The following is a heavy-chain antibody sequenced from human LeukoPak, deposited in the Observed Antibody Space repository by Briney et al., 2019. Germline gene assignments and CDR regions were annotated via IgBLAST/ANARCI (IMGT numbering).Heavy chain of an antibody. J-gene: IGHJ4*02. CDR2: ISAYNGNT. CDR1: GYTFTSYG. D-gene: IGHD3-10*01. Sequence: ASVKVSCKASGYTFTSYGISWVRQAPGQGLEWMGWISAYNGNTNYAQKIQGRVTMTTDTSTSTAYMELRSLRSDDTAVYYCAREWVEYYYGSGSPRVLDYWGQGTLVTVSS. CDR3: AREWVEYYYGSGSPRVLDY. V-gene: IGHV1-18*01.